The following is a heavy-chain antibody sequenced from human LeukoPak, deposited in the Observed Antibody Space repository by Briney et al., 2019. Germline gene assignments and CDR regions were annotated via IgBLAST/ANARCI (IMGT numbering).Heavy chain of an antibody. CDR1: GFNFSSYA. D-gene: IGHD5-12*01. CDR2: IRGIGGRT. CDR3: ARDLGGYSGYDFVDY. J-gene: IGHJ4*02. V-gene: IGHV3-23*01. Sequence: GGSLRLSCAASGFNFSSYAMSWVRQAPGKGLEWVSAIRGIGGRTYYADSVKGRFTISRDNSKNTLYLQMNSLRAEDTAVYYCARDLGGYSGYDFVDYWGQGTLVTVSS.